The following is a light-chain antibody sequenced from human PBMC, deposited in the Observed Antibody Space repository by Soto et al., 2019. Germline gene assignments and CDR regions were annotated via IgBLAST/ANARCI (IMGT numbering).Light chain of an antibody. J-gene: IGKJ1*01. CDR1: QSIDTH. CDR3: QQTYSPPAT. CDR2: EAS. Sequence: DIRMTQSPSSLSASVGDRVTIACRASQSIDTHLNWYQQHPGKAPNALIYEASNLQSGVPLRFSGSGSGTDFTLTISGLQPDDSDNYYCQQTYSPPATFGQGTKVEIK. V-gene: IGKV1-39*01.